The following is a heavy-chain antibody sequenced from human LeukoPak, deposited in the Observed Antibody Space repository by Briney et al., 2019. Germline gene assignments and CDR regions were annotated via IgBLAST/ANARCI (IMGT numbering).Heavy chain of an antibody. D-gene: IGHD1-26*01. Sequence: GGSLRLSCAASGFTFSAYAMHWVRQAPGKGLEWVAVISYDGSNKYYADSVKGRFTISRDNSNNTLYLQMNSLRAEDTAVYYCAKGSGWEMSYYYYYMDVWGKGTTVTISS. CDR1: GFTFSAYA. CDR2: ISYDGSNK. CDR3: AKGSGWEMSYYYYYMDV. V-gene: IGHV3-30*04. J-gene: IGHJ6*03.